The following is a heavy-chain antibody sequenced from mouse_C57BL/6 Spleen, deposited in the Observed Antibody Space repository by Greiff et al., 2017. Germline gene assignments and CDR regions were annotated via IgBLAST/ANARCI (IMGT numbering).Heavy chain of an antibody. J-gene: IGHJ3*01. CDR1: GYAFSSYW. Sequence: VQLQESGAELVKPGASVKISCKASGYAFSSYWMNWVKQRPGQGLEWIGQIYPGDGDTNYNGKFKGKATLTADTSSSTAYMQLNSLTSEDSAVYFCATGSPGYVWFAYWGQGTLVTVSA. CDR3: ATGSPGYVWFAY. D-gene: IGHD3-2*02. V-gene: IGHV1-80*01. CDR2: IYPGDGDT.